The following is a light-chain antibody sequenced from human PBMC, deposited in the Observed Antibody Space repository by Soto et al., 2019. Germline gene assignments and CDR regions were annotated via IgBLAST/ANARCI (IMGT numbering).Light chain of an antibody. CDR1: QNLFYSSNNKNY. CDR3: LQYFSTPRT. CDR2: WAS. J-gene: IGKJ1*01. V-gene: IGKV4-1*01. Sequence: DIVMTQSPDSLAVSLGGRATINCKSSQNLFYSSNNKNYLAWYRQKPGQPPQLLIYWASTRESGVPDRFSGAGSGTDFTLTISSLQAEDVAVYYCLQYFSTPRTFGQGTKVEIK.